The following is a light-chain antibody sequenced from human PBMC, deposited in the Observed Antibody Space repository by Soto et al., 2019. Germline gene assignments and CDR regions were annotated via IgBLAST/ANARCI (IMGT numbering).Light chain of an antibody. CDR1: SSDVGGYNY. CDR2: EVS. CDR3: SSYTSSSTRV. J-gene: IGLJ3*02. V-gene: IGLV2-14*01. Sequence: QSALTQPASVSGSPGPSITISCTGTSSDVGGYNYVSWYQQHPGNAPKLMIYEVSNRPSGVSNRFSGSKSGNTASLTISGLQAEDEADYYCSSYTSSSTRVFGGGTKVTVL.